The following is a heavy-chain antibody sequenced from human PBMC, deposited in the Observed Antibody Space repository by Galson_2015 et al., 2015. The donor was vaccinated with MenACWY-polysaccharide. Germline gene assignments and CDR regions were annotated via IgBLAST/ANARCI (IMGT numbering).Heavy chain of an antibody. V-gene: IGHV3-7*03. J-gene: IGHJ6*02. Sequence: SLRLSCAASGFTFSSYWMSWVRQAPGKGLGWVAHIKRDESEKYYVDSVKGRFAISRDNSKNSLYLQMNSLRAEDTAVYSCARGHYGLDVWGQGTTVIVSS. CDR2: IKRDESEK. CDR1: GFTFSSYW. CDR3: ARGHYGLDV.